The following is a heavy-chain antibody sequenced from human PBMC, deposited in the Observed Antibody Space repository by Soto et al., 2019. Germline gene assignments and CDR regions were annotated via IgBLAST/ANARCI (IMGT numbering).Heavy chain of an antibody. Sequence: PGGSPRLSCAASGFTFSSYGMHWVRQAPGKGLDWVAVISYDGSNKYYADSVKGRFTISRDNSKSTLFLQMNSLRAEDTAVYYCAKEPLSGYYYGGVFDYWGQGTLVTVSS. CDR3: AKEPLSGYYYGGVFDY. V-gene: IGHV3-30*18. D-gene: IGHD3-22*01. CDR2: ISYDGSNK. CDR1: GFTFSSYG. J-gene: IGHJ4*02.